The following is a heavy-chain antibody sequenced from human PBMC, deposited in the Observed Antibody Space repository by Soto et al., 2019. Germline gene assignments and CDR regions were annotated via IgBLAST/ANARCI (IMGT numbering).Heavy chain of an antibody. D-gene: IGHD4-17*01. J-gene: IGHJ5*02. CDR3: AREVDYGPNWFDP. CDR1: GDSFSSSSAA. V-gene: IGHV6-1*01. CDR2: TYYKSQWYN. Sequence: SQTLQLTCAIPGDSFSSSSAAWNWIRQSPSRGLEWLGRTYYKSQWYNDYALSVRSRTTINPDTSKNQFSLQLNSVTPEDTAVYYCAREVDYGPNWFDPWGQGTLVLVSP.